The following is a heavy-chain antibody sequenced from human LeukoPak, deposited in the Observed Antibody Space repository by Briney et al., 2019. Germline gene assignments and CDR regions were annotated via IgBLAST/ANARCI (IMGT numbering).Heavy chain of an antibody. Sequence: PGGSLRLSCAASGFTFSSYGMHWVRQAPGKGLEWVAFIRYDGSNKYYADSVKGRFTISRDNSKNTLYLQMNSLRAEDTAVYYCAKYSGSSGYYSLRGPFDYWGQGTLVTVSS. D-gene: IGHD3-22*01. J-gene: IGHJ4*02. CDR3: AKYSGSSGYYSLRGPFDY. CDR2: IRYDGSNK. CDR1: GFTFSSYG. V-gene: IGHV3-30*02.